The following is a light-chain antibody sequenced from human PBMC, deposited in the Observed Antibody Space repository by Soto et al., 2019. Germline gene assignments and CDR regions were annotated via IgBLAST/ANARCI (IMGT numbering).Light chain of an antibody. Sequence: EIVLTQSPGTRSLSPGERATLSCMASQSVSNNYLAWYQQKPGQAPRLLIYGASNRATGIPDRFSGSGSGTDFTLTISRLEPEDFAVYYCQQYGSSGTFGQGTKVDIK. V-gene: IGKV3-20*01. CDR2: GAS. CDR3: QQYGSSGT. CDR1: QSVSNNY. J-gene: IGKJ1*01.